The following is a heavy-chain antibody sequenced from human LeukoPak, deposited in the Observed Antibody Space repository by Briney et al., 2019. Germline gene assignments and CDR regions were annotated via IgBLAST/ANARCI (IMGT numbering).Heavy chain of an antibody. CDR1: GGSISSSTYY. CDR2: IYYSGST. CDR3: ARHPTLRYGPSYYFDY. D-gene: IGHD1-14*01. Sequence: SETLSLTCTVSGGSISSSTYYWGWIRQPPGKGLEWIGSIYYSGSTYYNPSLKSRVTISVDTSKNQFSLKLSSVTAADTAVYYCARHPTLRYGPSYYFDYWGQGTLVTVSS. V-gene: IGHV4-39*01. J-gene: IGHJ4*02.